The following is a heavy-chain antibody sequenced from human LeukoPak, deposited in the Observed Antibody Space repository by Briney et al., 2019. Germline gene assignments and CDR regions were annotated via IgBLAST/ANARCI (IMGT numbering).Heavy chain of an antibody. D-gene: IGHD6-6*01. CDR1: GFAFSSYI. CDR3: ATESSRSSAF. V-gene: IGHV3-48*01. Sequence: QPGGSLRLSCAASGFAFSSYIMKWVRPAPGEGLEWVSQFSSSSSSISYADSVKGRFTISRDNGKNSLYLQMNSLRAEDTAVYYCATESSRSSAFWGQGTLVTVSS. CDR2: FSSSSSSI. J-gene: IGHJ4*02.